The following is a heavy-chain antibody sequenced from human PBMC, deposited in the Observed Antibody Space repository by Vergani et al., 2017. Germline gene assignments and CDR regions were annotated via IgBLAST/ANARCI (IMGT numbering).Heavy chain of an antibody. J-gene: IGHJ6*02. Sequence: QVQLVQSGAEVKKPGASVKVSCKASGYTFTGYYMHWVRQAPGQGLEWMGWINPNSGGTNYAQKFQGRVTMTRDTSISTAYMELSRLRSDDTAVDYCARDSRQLVLRYYYGMDVWGQGTTVTVSS. CDR1: GYTFTGYY. CDR2: INPNSGGT. CDR3: ARDSRQLVLRYYYGMDV. D-gene: IGHD6-13*01. V-gene: IGHV1-2*02.